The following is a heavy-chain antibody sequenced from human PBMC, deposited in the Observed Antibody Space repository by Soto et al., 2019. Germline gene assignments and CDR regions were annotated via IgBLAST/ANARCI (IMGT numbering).Heavy chain of an antibody. D-gene: IGHD3-3*01. V-gene: IGHV1-18*01. CDR1: GYTFTSYG. Sequence: ASVKVSCKASGYTFTSYGISWVRQAPGQGLEWMGWISAYNGNTNYAQKLQGRVTMTTDTSTSTAYMELRSLRSDDTAVYYCARGARITIFGVVSTGGRNDYWGQGTLVTVSS. CDR3: ARGARITIFGVVSTGGRNDY. CDR2: ISAYNGNT. J-gene: IGHJ4*02.